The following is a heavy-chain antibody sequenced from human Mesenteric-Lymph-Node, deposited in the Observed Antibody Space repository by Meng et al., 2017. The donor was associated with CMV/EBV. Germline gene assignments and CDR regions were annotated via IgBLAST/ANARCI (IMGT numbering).Heavy chain of an antibody. J-gene: IGHJ4*02. CDR2: IYYSGST. CDR3: ARRSGTYSIKYFDY. D-gene: IGHD1-26*01. Sequence: SGGSVSSSLYYWGWIRQPPGKGLEWIGSIYYSGSTSYNASLKSRVTISVDTSKNQFSLRLNSVTAADTAVYYCARRSGTYSIKYFDYWGQGTLVTVSS. V-gene: IGHV4-39*01. CDR1: GGSVSSSLYY.